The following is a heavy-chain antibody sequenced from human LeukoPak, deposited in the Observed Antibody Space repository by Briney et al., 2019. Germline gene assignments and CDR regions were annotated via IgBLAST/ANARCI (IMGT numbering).Heavy chain of an antibody. D-gene: IGHD3-22*01. CDR3: AKDYYYDSSSYYYYYYYMDV. J-gene: IGHJ6*03. Sequence: GGSLRLSCTASAFTFSNYAIHWVRQAPGKGLEWVTVISHDGSNKYYADSVKGRFTISRDDSKNTLYLQMNNLRAEDTAVYYCAKDYYYDSSSYYYYYYYMDVWGKGTTVTVSS. V-gene: IGHV3-30*04. CDR2: ISHDGSNK. CDR1: AFTFSNYA.